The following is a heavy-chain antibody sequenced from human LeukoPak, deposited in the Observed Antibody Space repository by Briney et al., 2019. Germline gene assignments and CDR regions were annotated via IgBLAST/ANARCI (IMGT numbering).Heavy chain of an antibody. J-gene: IGHJ4*02. Sequence: PGGSLRSSCAPSGFTVISNYMSWLPHPPGKGLARVSVIYSGGSTYYAASVKGRFTTSRDNSKNTLYLQMNSLRAEDTAVYYCARYSGSSLYDYWGQGTLVTVSS. CDR3: ARYSGSSLYDY. V-gene: IGHV3-53*01. D-gene: IGHD1-26*01. CDR1: GFTVISNY. CDR2: IYSGGST.